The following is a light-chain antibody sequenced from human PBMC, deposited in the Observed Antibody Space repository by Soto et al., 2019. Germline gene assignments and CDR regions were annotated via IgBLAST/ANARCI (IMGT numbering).Light chain of an antibody. Sequence: QSAVTQPPSASGTPGQRVTISCSGGSSNLGSNYVYWYQQLPGAAPKLLIYRNEQRPSGIPDRFSASKSGTSVSLAISGLRSEDEADYYCGAWDESLSAWVFGGGTKLTVL. J-gene: IGLJ3*02. CDR1: SSNLGSNY. V-gene: IGLV1-47*01. CDR2: RNE. CDR3: GAWDESLSAWV.